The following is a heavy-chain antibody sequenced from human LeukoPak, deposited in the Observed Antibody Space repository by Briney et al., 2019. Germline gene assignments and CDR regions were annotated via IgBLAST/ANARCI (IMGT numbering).Heavy chain of an antibody. J-gene: IGHJ4*02. Sequence: GGSLRLSCAASGFTFSNAWMSWVRQAPGKGLEWVGRIKSKTDGGTTDYAAPVKGRFTISRDDSKNTLYLQMNSPKTEDTAVYYCTTLLQYYYDSSGYSPFDYWGQGTLVTVSS. CDR2: IKSKTDGGTT. D-gene: IGHD3-22*01. CDR3: TTLLQYYYDSSGYSPFDY. CDR1: GFTFSNAW. V-gene: IGHV3-15*01.